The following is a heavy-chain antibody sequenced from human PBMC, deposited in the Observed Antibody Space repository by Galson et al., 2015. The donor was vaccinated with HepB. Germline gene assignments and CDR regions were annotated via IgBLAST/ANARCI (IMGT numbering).Heavy chain of an antibody. Sequence: SLRLSCAASGFTFSSYSMNWVRQAPGKGLEWVSAISGSGGSTYYADSVKGRFTISRDNSKNTLYLQMNSLRAEDTAVYYCAKDPSDYGDDDAFDIWGQGTMVTVSS. V-gene: IGHV3-23*01. CDR2: ISGSGGST. D-gene: IGHD4-17*01. CDR3: AKDPSDYGDDDAFDI. CDR1: GFTFSSYS. J-gene: IGHJ3*02.